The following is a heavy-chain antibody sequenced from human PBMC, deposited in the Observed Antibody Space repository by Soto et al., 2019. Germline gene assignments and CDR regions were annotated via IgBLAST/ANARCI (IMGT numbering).Heavy chain of an antibody. D-gene: IGHD3-22*01. CDR1: GGSIXSSSYY. CDR3: ARHYYDSSGYYSPPTFDY. V-gene: IGHV4-39*01. CDR2: IYYSGST. J-gene: IGHJ4*02. Sequence: SETLSLTCTFSGGSIXSSSYYLGWIRQPPGKGLEWIGSIYYSGSTYYNPSLKSRVTISVDTSKNQFSLKLSSVTAADTAVYYCARHYYDSSGYYSPPTFDYWGQGTLVTVSS.